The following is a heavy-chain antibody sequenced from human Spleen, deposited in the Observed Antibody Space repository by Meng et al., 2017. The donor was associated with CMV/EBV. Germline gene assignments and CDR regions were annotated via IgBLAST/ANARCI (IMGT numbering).Heavy chain of an antibody. Sequence: LGRSWSASGFTFSNFDMHWVRQGTGKGLEWVTVIRYDGSSKHYVDSVKGRFTISRDNSKNTVYLQMDSLRAEDTAIYYCAKDDYGVDYWGQGTLVTVSS. CDR3: AKDDYGVDY. CDR2: IRYDGSSK. V-gene: IGHV3-33*06. J-gene: IGHJ4*02. CDR1: GFTFSNFD. D-gene: IGHD4-17*01.